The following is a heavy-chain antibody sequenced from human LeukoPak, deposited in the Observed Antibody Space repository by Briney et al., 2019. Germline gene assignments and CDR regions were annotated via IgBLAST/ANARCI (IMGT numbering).Heavy chain of an antibody. Sequence: SGGSLRLSCAASGFTFSSYGMHWVRQAPGKGLEWVAFIHYDGSDKYYADSVKGRFIISRDNSKNTLYLKMNSLRTEDTAIYYCAKILPPSAEADTGCWGQGTLVTVSS. V-gene: IGHV3-30*02. CDR2: IHYDGSDK. CDR3: AKILPPSAEADTGC. CDR1: GFTFSSYG. J-gene: IGHJ4*02. D-gene: IGHD6-13*01.